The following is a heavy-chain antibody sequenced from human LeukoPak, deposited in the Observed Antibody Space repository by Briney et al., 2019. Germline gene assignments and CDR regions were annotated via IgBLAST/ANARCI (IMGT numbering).Heavy chain of an antibody. V-gene: IGHV4-39*01. J-gene: IGHJ4*02. D-gene: IGHD4-17*01. CDR3: ARLRGAMTPVTSDFDY. CDR1: GGSISGSSYY. Sequence: SETLSLTCTVSGGSISGSSYYWAWIRQPPGKGLEWIGSGFYSGSAYYNPSLKSRVTISVDTSKSQFSLNLSSVTAADTAVYYCARLRGAMTPVTSDFDYWGQGTLVTVSS. CDR2: GFYSGSA.